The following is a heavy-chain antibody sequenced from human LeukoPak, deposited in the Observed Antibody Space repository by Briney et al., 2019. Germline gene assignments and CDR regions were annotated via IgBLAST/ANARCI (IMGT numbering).Heavy chain of an antibody. Sequence: GESLKISCKGSGYNFTTYWIGWVRQMPGKGLEWRGIIYPGDSDTRYSPSFQGQVTVSADKSISTAYLQWSSLKASDTAIYYCARPRGRNVYNLDYWGQGTLVTVSS. CDR2: IYPGDSDT. CDR1: GYNFTTYW. V-gene: IGHV5-51*01. CDR3: ARPRGRNVYNLDY. J-gene: IGHJ4*02. D-gene: IGHD5-24*01.